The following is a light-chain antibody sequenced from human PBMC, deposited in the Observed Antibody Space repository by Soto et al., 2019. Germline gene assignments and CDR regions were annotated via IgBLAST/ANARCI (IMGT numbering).Light chain of an antibody. V-gene: IGKV3-20*01. CDR2: GAS. CDR3: QQSYSTPYT. J-gene: IGKJ2*01. CDR1: QSVSSNY. Sequence: ENVLTQSPGTLSLSPGERATLSCRASQSVSSNYLAWYQQKPGQAPRLLVYGASSRATGIPDRFSGSGSGTDFTLTISRLEPEDFATYYCQQSYSTPYTFGQGTKLEIK.